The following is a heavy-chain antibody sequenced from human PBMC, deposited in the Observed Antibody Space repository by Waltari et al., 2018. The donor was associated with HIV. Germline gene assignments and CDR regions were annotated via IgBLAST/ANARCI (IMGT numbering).Heavy chain of an antibody. J-gene: IGHJ6*02. CDR1: GGSISRGSYY. CDR2: IYTSGST. D-gene: IGHD3-3*01. CDR3: ARGSYDFWSGAQGYYYYYGMDV. Sequence: QVQLQESGPGLVKPSQTLSLTCTVSGGSISRGSYYWSWIRQPAGKGLEWIGRIYTSGSTNYNPSLKSRVTISVDTSKNQFSLKLSSVTAADTAVYYCARGSYDFWSGAQGYYYYYGMDVWGQGTTVTVSS. V-gene: IGHV4-61*02.